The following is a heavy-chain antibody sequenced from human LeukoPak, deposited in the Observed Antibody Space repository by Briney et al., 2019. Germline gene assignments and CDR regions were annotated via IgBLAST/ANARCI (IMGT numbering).Heavy chain of an antibody. CDR3: ARGEYDILTGYFLRNCYYYGMDV. CDR2: IYYSGST. D-gene: IGHD3-9*01. CDR1: GGSISSGDYY. V-gene: IGHV4-30-4*01. Sequence: SETLSLTCTVSGGSISSGDYYWSWIRQPPGKGLEWIGYIYYSGSTYYNPSLKSRVTISVDTSKNQFSLKLSSVTAADTAVYYCARGEYDILTGYFLRNCYYYGMDVWGQGTTVTVSS. J-gene: IGHJ6*02.